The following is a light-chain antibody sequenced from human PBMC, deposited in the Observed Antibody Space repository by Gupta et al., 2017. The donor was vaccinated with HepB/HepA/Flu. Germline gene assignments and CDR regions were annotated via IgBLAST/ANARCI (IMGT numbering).Light chain of an antibody. CDR2: GNS. V-gene: IGLV1-40*01. Sequence: QSVLTQPPSVSVAPGQRVTISCTGSSSNIGAGYDVHWYQQLPGTAPKLLIYGNSNRPSGVPERFSGSKYGTSASLAITGLQAEDEADYYCQSDDSSRSGGVFGGGTKLTVL. J-gene: IGLJ3*02. CDR1: SSNIGAGYD. CDR3: QSDDSSRSGGV.